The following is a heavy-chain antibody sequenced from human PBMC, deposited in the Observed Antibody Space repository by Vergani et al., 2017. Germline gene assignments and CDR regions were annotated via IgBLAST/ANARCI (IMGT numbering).Heavy chain of an antibody. Sequence: QVQLQESGPGLVKPSETLSLTCTVSGGSISSYYWCWIRQPPGKGLEWIGYIYYSGSTNYNSSLKSRVTISVDTSKNQFSLMLSSVTAADTAVYYCARRSHYGDYFFFDYWGQGTLVTVSS. J-gene: IGHJ4*02. CDR2: IYYSGST. CDR3: ARRSHYGDYFFFDY. V-gene: IGHV4-59*08. CDR1: GGSISSYY. D-gene: IGHD4-17*01.